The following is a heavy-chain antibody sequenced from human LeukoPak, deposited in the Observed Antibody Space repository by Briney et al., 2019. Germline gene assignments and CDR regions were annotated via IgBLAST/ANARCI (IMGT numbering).Heavy chain of an antibody. CDR2: VYHSGST. Sequence: SETLSLTCTVSGYSITSGYYWGWIRQPPGKGLEWIGSVYHSGSTFYNPSLKSRVTVLADPSKNQFSLKLTSVTAADTAVYYCARGGYYMDVWGKGTTVTVSS. J-gene: IGHJ6*03. CDR1: GYSITSGYY. CDR3: ARGGYYMDV. V-gene: IGHV4-38-2*02.